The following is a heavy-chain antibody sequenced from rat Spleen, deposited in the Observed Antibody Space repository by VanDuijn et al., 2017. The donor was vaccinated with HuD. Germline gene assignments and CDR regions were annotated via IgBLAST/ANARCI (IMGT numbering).Heavy chain of an antibody. CDR3: AREPNWAYFDY. CDR1: GFNFNDYW. D-gene: IGHD5-1*01. V-gene: IGHV4-2*01. J-gene: IGHJ2*01. CDR2: INKDSTTL. Sequence: EVKLVESGGGLVQPGRSLKLSCVASGFNFNDYWMGWVRQAPGKGLEWIGEINKDSTTLKYTPSLRDKFTISRDNAQNTLYLQLNNLGSEDSAIYYCAREPNWAYFDYWGQGVMVTVSS.